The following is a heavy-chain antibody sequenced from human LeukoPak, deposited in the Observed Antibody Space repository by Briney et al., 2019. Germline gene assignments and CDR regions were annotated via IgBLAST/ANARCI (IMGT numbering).Heavy chain of an antibody. CDR3: ICMITFRGVDY. CDR2: INANSGGT. CDR1: GYTFTGCY. Sequence: ASVKLSFKSSGYTFTGCYMHLVRHAPGQGLEWVGVINANSGGTNYAYEFQGRVTMTSDTSNTTAYRERRRLRSDDTAVYYCICMITFRGVDYWGQGTLVTVSS. D-gene: IGHD3-16*01. V-gene: IGHV1-2*07. J-gene: IGHJ4*02.